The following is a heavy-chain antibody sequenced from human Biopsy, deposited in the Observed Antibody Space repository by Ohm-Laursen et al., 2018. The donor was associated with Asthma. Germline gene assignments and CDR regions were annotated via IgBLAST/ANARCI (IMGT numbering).Heavy chain of an antibody. CDR1: SGSGGYMRSGNYY. J-gene: IGHJ6*02. D-gene: IGHD6-13*01. Sequence: GTLSLTCSLSSGSGGYMRSGNYYWGWIRQPPGKGLEWIGSIYYSGTTYYNPSLGSRLTVSADTSKILFSLKLTSVTAADTAVYYCVRGSSSWHHGPFHYYYGLDVWGQGTTATVSS. V-gene: IGHV4-39*01. CDR2: IYYSGTT. CDR3: VRGSSSWHHGPFHYYYGLDV.